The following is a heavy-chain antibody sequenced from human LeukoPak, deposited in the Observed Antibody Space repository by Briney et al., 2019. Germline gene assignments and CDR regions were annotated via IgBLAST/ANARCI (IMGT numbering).Heavy chain of an antibody. Sequence: ASVKVSRKASGGTFNSYAINWVRQAPGQGLEWMGGIIPRLGTTKYIEKFQGRITITTDESTTTAYMELTSLRSEDTAVYYCAADGTDWGQGTLVTVSS. J-gene: IGHJ4*02. CDR2: IIPRLGTT. V-gene: IGHV1-69*05. CDR1: GGTFNSYA. CDR3: AADGTD.